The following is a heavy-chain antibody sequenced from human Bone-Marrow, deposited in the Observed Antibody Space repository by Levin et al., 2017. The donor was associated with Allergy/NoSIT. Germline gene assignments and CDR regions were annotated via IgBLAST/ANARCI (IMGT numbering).Heavy chain of an antibody. D-gene: IGHD1-26*01. CDR1: GYTFTGYY. CDR2: INPNSGGT. J-gene: IGHJ5*02. Sequence: GESLKISCKASGYTFTGYYMHWVRQAPGQGLEWMGWINPNSGGTNYAQKFQGRVTMTRDTSISTAYMELSRLRSDDTAVYYCARDKRMGNWFDPWGQGTLVTVSS. V-gene: IGHV1-2*02. CDR3: ARDKRMGNWFDP.